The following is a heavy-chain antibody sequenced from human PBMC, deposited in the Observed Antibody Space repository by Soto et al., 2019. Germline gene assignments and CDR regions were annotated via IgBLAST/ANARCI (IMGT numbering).Heavy chain of an antibody. Sequence: LSLSCAASGFPFSTYWMHWVRQAPGKGPVWDSRNNNDGSTTRYADSVKGRFTIARDNAKNTLYLQMNSLRAEATAVYYCASQGLYYYGLDVWGQGTTVTVPS. CDR3: ASQGLYYYGLDV. V-gene: IGHV3-74*01. CDR2: NNNDGSTT. J-gene: IGHJ6*02. CDR1: GFPFSTYW.